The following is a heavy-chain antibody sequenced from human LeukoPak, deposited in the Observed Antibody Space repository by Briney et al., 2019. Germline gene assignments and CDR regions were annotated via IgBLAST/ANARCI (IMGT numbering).Heavy chain of an antibody. V-gene: IGHV3-30*02. D-gene: IGHD3-22*01. CDR3: AKDAMIVVARPYYFDY. J-gene: IGHJ4*02. CDR1: GFTFNSYG. CDR2: IGYVGSNK. Sequence: GGSLRLSCAASGFTFNSYGMHWVRQAPGQGLEWVAFIGYVGSNKYYADSVKGRFTLSRDNSKNTLYLQMNSLRAEDTAVYYCAKDAMIVVARPYYFDYWGQGTLVTVSS.